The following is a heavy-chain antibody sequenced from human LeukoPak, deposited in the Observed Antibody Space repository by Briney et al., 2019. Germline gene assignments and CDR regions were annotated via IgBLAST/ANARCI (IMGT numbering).Heavy chain of an antibody. J-gene: IGHJ4*02. D-gene: IGHD3-10*01. CDR2: IYYSGST. CDR1: GGSISSYY. Sequence: PSETLSLTCTVSGGSISSYYWSWIRQPPGKGLEWIGYIYYSGSTNYNPSLKSRVTIPVDTSKNQFSLKLSSVTAADTAVYYCASHTYYYGSGLTFDYWGQGTLVTVSS. CDR3: ASHTYYYGSGLTFDY. V-gene: IGHV4-59*08.